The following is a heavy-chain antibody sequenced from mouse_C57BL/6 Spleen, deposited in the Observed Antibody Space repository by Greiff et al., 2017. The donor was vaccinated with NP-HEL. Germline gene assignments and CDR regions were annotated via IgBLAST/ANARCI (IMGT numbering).Heavy chain of an antibody. CDR2: IDPSDSET. J-gene: IGHJ3*01. D-gene: IGHD2-5*01. CDR3: ARGNTCYSNYAFAY. CDR1: GYTFTSYW. V-gene: IGHV1-52*01. Sequence: QVQLQQPGAELVRPGSSVKLSCKASGYTFTSYWMHWVKQRPIQGLEWIGNIDPSDSETHYNQKFKDKATLTVDKSSSTAYMQLSSLTSEDSAVYYGARGNTCYSNYAFAYWGQGTLVTVSA.